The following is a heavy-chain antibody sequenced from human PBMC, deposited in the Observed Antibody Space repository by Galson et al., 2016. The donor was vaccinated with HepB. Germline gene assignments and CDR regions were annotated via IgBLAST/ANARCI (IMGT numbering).Heavy chain of an antibody. J-gene: IGHJ6*02. CDR1: GFDVNYNY. D-gene: IGHD3-3*01. V-gene: IGHV3-53*01. CDR3: ARGAELALGDFWFFFGMDV. Sequence: SLRLSCAASGFDVNYNYMSWVRQAPGKGLECVSVIYSGGSTFYADSVKGRFTISSENSKNTVYLQLNSLRVEDAAAYYCARGAELALGDFWFFFGMDVWGQGTTVTVSS. CDR2: IYSGGST.